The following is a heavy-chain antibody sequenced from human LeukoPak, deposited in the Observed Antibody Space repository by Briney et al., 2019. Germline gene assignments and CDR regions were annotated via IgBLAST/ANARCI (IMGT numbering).Heavy chain of an antibody. CDR3: ASSNFGDPFDY. Sequence: SETLSLTCTVSGGSISSYYWSWLRQPPGKGLEWIGYIYYSGSTNYNPSLKSRVTISVDTSKNQFSLKLSSVTAADTAVYYCASSNFGDPFDYWGQGTLVTVSS. CDR2: IYYSGST. D-gene: IGHD4-17*01. CDR1: GGSISSYY. J-gene: IGHJ4*02. V-gene: IGHV4-59*01.